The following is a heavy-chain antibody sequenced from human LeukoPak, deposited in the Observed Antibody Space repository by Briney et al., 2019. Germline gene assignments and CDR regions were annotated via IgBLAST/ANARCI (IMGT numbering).Heavy chain of an antibody. V-gene: IGHV4-38-2*01. CDR3: ARLVGYRAVDH. J-gene: IGHJ4*02. D-gene: IGHD2-8*02. CDR2: IYHSGTT. Sequence: SETLSLTCAVSGYSIISGYYWGWFRQLPGKGPEWIGCIYHSGTTYYNPSLKSRVTISVDTSKNRFSLMISSVTAADTAVYYCARLVGYRAVDHWGQGTLVTVSS. CDR1: GYSIISGYY.